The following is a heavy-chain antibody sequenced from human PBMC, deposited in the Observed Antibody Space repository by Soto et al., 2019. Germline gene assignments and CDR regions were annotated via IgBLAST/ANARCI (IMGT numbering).Heavy chain of an antibody. D-gene: IGHD2-15*01. CDR2: ISYDSSNK. V-gene: IGHV3-30*18. CDR1: GFTFSYG. J-gene: IGHJ4*02. Sequence: VQLLESGGGLIQPGGSLRLSCAASGFTFSYGIHWLLQAPGKGLEWVAYISYDSSNKFYGDSVKGRFSISRDHSKNTQFLQMNSLRAEETAVYYCAKLVIGYCSGNTCDDYWGQGTLVAVSS. CDR3: AKLVIGYCSGNTCDDY.